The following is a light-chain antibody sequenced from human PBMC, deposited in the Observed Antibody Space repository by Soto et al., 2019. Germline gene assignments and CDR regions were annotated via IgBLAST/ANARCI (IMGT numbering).Light chain of an antibody. V-gene: IGLV1-44*01. CDR3: AAYDDSLDGQV. CDR2: NIN. CDR1: SSNIGSNS. J-gene: IGLJ1*01. Sequence: QSVLTRIHSVSGTPGQRVTISCSGGSSNIGSNSVHWYQQLPGSAPKLLIYNINERPSGVPDRFSGSKSGTSASLAISGLQSEDEADYYCAAYDDSLDGQVFGTGTKLTVL.